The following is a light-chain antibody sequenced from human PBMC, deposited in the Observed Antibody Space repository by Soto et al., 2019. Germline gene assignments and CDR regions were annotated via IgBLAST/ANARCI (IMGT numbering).Light chain of an antibody. CDR3: SSYTTSSTQV. V-gene: IGLV2-14*01. Sequence: QSALTQPASVSGSPGQSITISCTGTSGDIGGYNSVSWYQQHPGKAPKLLIYEVVKRPSGVSNRFSGSKSGNTASLTISGLQAEDEADYYCSSYTTSSTQVFGTGTKLTVL. CDR2: EVV. J-gene: IGLJ1*01. CDR1: SGDIGGYNS.